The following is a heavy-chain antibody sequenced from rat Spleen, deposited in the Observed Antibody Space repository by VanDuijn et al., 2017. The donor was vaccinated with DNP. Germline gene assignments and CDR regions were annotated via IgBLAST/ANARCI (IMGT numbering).Heavy chain of an antibody. CDR3: AGTDYYYGDY. Sequence: QVQLKESGPGLVQPSQTLSLTCTVSGFSLTSYNVHWVRQPTGKGLEWMGIIWTGGSTDYNSALKSRLSISRDTSKSQVFLKMNSVQTDDTAMYFCAGTDYYYGDYWGQGVMVTVSS. CDR1: GFSLTSYN. CDR2: IWTGGST. J-gene: IGHJ2*01. D-gene: IGHD1-6*01. V-gene: IGHV2-30*01.